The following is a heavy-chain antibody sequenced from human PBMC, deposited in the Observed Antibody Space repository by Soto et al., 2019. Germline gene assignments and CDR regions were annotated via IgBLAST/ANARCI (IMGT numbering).Heavy chain of an antibody. J-gene: IGHJ4*02. V-gene: IGHV1-18*01. CDR1: GYTFTSYG. CDR3: AREAVSGRTGLEY. D-gene: IGHD6-19*01. Sequence: QVQLVQSGAQVKKPGASVKVSCKASGYTFTSYGISWVRQAPGQGLEWMGWVNAYNGNTNYAPKFQHRGTMTTDSSTSTAYIALRSLRSDDTPMYYCAREAVSGRTGLEYWGQGPLVCVYS. CDR2: VNAYNGNT.